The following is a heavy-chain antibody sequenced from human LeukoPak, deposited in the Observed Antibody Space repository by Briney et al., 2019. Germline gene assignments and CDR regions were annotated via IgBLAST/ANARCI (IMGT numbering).Heavy chain of an antibody. CDR2: IYYSGST. D-gene: IGHD6-13*01. Sequence: SETLSLTCTVSGGSISSSSYYWGWIRQPPGKGLEWIGSIYYSGSTYYNPSLKSRVTISVDTSKNQFPLNLSSVTAADTAVYYCARVARYSSSWYWFDPWGQGILVTVSS. CDR1: GGSISSSSYY. J-gene: IGHJ5*02. CDR3: ARVARYSSSWYWFDP. V-gene: IGHV4-39*06.